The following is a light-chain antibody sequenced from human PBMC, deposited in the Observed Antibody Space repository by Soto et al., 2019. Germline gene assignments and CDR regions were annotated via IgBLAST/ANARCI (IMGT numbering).Light chain of an antibody. CDR2: DAS. J-gene: IGKJ3*01. CDR1: QSISSW. CDR3: QQYNSPFT. V-gene: IGKV1-5*01. Sequence: DIQITQSPSTLSASVGDRVTITCRASQSISSWLAWYQQKPGKAPKLLIYDASSLESGVPSRFSGSGSGTEFTLTISSLQPDDFATYYCQQYNSPFTLGPGPKVDIK.